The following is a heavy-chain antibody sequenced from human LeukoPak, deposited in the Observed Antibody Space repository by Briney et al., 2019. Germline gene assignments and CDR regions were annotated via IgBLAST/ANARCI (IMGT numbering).Heavy chain of an antibody. CDR1: GFTFDDYG. CDR2: ISGSGGST. CDR3: AKDRDYGSGWFFDY. V-gene: IGHV3-23*01. J-gene: IGHJ4*02. Sequence: PGGSLRLSCAASGFTFDDYGMSWVRQAPGKGLEWVSAISGSGGSTYYADSVKGRFTISRDNSKNTLYLQMNSLRAEDTAVYYCAKDRDYGSGWFFDYWGQGTLVTVSS. D-gene: IGHD6-19*01.